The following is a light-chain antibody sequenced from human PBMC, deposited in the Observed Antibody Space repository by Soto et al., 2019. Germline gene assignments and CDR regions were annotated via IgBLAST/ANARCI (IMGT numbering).Light chain of an antibody. J-gene: IGKJ2*01. CDR2: SAS. Sequence: EIVLTQSPGTLSLSPGERATLSCRASQSVSSSYLAWYQQKPGQAPRLLIYSASCRATGIPDRFSGRGSGTDFTLTINRLEPEDFAVYYCQQYDSSVYTFGQGTKLEIK. CDR3: QQYDSSVYT. CDR1: QSVSSSY. V-gene: IGKV3-20*01.